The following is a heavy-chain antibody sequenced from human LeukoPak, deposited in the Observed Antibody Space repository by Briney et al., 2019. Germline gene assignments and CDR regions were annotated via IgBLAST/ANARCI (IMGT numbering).Heavy chain of an antibody. CDR3: VRGAWELLSHYWYFDL. V-gene: IGHV6-1*01. Sequence: SQTLSLTCAIYGDSFSSNSAAWNWIRQSPSRGLEWLGRTYYRSKWYTEYAVSVKSRITINPDTSKNQFSLQLNSVTPEDTAVYYCVRGAWELLSHYWYFDLWGRGTLVTVSS. CDR1: GDSFSSNSAA. CDR2: TYYRSKWYT. D-gene: IGHD1-26*01. J-gene: IGHJ2*01.